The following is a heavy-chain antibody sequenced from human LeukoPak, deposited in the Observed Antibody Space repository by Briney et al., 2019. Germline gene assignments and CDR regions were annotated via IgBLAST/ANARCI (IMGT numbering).Heavy chain of an antibody. Sequence: GGSLRLSCAASGFTFSSYAMSWVRQAPGKGLEWVSSISDSSGSIYYADSVKGRFTISRDNAKNSLYLQMNSLRAEDTAVYDCARNYYDSSGDYYYMDVWGKGTTVTVSS. CDR1: GFTFSSYA. D-gene: IGHD3-22*01. CDR3: ARNYYDSSGDYYYMDV. CDR2: ISDSSGSI. J-gene: IGHJ6*03. V-gene: IGHV3-21*01.